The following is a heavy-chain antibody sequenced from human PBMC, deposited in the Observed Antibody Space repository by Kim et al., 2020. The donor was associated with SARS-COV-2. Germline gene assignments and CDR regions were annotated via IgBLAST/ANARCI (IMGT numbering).Heavy chain of an antibody. CDR2: IYYSGST. Sequence: SETLSLTCTVSGGSISSSSYYWVWIRQPPGKGLEWIGSIYYSGSTYYNPSLKSRVTISVDTSKNQFSLKLSSVTAADTAVYYCARTGVDTDAFDIWGQGTMVTVSS. CDR1: GGSISSSSYY. J-gene: IGHJ3*02. D-gene: IGHD5-18*01. CDR3: ARTGVDTDAFDI. V-gene: IGHV4-39*01.